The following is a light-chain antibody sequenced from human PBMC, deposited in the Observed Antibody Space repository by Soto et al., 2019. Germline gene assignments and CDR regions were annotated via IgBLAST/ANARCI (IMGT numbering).Light chain of an antibody. Sequence: IMMTQSPATLSVSPGERVTLSCRVSQSVSSNLAWYQQRPGRAPRLLIYGASSRATGIPARFSGSGSGTEFTLTISSLQSEDFAVYYCQHYNNWPPWTFGQGTKVDIK. V-gene: IGKV3-15*01. CDR3: QHYNNWPPWT. CDR1: QSVSSN. CDR2: GAS. J-gene: IGKJ1*01.